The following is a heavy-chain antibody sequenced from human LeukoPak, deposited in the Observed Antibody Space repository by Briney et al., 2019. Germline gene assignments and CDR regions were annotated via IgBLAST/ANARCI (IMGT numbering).Heavy chain of an antibody. Sequence: GGSLRLSCAASGFTFSSYSMNWVRQAPGKGLEWVSSISSSSSYIYYADSVKGRFTISRDNAKNSLYLQMNSLRTEDTAVYYCARGNAPWFDPWGQGTLVTVSS. CDR3: ARGNAPWFDP. CDR2: ISSSSSYI. J-gene: IGHJ5*02. V-gene: IGHV3-21*04. CDR1: GFTFSSYS.